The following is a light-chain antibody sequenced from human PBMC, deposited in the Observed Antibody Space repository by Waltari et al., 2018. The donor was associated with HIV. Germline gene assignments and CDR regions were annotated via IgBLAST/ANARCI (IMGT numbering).Light chain of an antibody. CDR3: GTWDSSLSAGV. CDR2: DNN. J-gene: IGLJ2*01. V-gene: IGLV1-51*01. Sequence: QSVLTQPPSVSAAPGPKVTIPCSGSSSNIGTHYVSWYQKPPGTAPKLLIYDNNKRPSGIPDRFSGSKSGTSATLGITGLQTGDEADYYCGTWDSSLSAGVIGGGTKLTVL. CDR1: SSNIGTHY.